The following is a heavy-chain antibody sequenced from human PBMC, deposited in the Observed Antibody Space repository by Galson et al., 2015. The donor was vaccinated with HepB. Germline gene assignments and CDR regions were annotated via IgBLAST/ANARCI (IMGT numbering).Heavy chain of an antibody. V-gene: IGHV1-46*01. CDR3: ARSSLRDSGGVVAAPPEDNDWFDP. D-gene: IGHD2-15*01. J-gene: IGHJ5*02. Sequence: SVKVSCKASGYTFTGYYIHWVRLAPGQGLEWMGIINPSSGSTSYAQKFQARVTMNRNTSTSAVYMELSSLRSDDTAVYYWARSSLRDSGGVVAAPPEDNDWFDPWGQGTLVTFSS. CDR1: GYTFTGYY. CDR2: INPSSGST.